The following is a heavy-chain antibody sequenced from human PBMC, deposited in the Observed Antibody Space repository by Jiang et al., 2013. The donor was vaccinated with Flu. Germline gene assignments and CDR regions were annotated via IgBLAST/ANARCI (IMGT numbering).Heavy chain of an antibody. V-gene: IGHV3-15*01. Sequence: VQLVESGGGLVKPGGSLRLSCTASGLTVTKAWMSWVRQAPGKGLEWVGRIRSEGDGGATDYAAPVQGRFIISREDSKNTLILQMNSLKTEDTGIYYCTTLCSGARCSPETTNPDPWGQGTLVTVSS. CDR2: IRSEGDGGAT. D-gene: IGHD2-15*01. J-gene: IGHJ5*02. CDR3: TTLCSGARCSPETTNPDP. CDR1: GLTVTKAW.